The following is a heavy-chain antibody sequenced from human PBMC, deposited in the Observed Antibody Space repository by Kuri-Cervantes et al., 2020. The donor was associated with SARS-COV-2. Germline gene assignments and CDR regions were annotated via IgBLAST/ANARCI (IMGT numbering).Heavy chain of an antibody. J-gene: IGHJ4*02. CDR1: GFTFSDYY. D-gene: IGHD2-15*01. CDR2: ISSSGSTI. Sequence: GESLKISCAASGFTFSDYYMSWIRQAPGKGLECVSYISSSGSTIYYADSVKGRFTISRDNAKNSLYLQMNSLRAEDTAVYYCTTDILDPRYSKRLDYWGQGTLVTVSS. CDR3: TTDILDPRYSKRLDY. V-gene: IGHV3-11*04.